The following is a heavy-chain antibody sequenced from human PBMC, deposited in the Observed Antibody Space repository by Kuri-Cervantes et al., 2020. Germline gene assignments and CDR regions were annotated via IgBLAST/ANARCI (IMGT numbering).Heavy chain of an antibody. V-gene: IGHV1-69*05. CDR1: GYTFNGHY. Sequence: SVKVSCKASGYTFNGHYIHWVRQAPGQGLEWMGGIIPIFGTANYAQKFQGRVTITTDESTSTAYMELSSLRSEDTAVYYCASDGAPGDRDLWGQGTLVTVSS. CDR3: ASDGAPGDRDL. CDR2: IIPIFGTA. D-gene: IGHD7-27*01. J-gene: IGHJ4*02.